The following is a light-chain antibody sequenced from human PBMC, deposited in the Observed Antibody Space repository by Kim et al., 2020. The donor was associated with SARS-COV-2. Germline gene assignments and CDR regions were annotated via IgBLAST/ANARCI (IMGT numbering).Light chain of an antibody. CDR2: YDS. CDR3: QVWDSSSDHRV. J-gene: IGLJ3*02. CDR1: SIVSKT. V-gene: IGLV3-21*04. Sequence: ATGKTAMSTSGGNSIVSKTVPWYQQKPGQAPVLVIYYDSDRPSGIPERCSGSNSGNTAPLTISRVEAGDEADYYCQVWDSSSDHRVFGGGTQLTFL.